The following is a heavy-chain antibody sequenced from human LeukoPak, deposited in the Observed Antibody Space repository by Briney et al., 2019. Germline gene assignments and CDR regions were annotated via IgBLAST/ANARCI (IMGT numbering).Heavy chain of an antibody. J-gene: IGHJ4*02. Sequence: GGSLRLSCAAPGFTFSDHYMAWVRQAPGKGQERVGRSRNKANSYITEYAASVKGRFSISRDKSRNSMYLQMNSLKTEDTAVYYCAVYGDYTIRSEHNFDYWGQGTLVTVSS. CDR1: GFTFSDHY. D-gene: IGHD4-17*01. CDR3: AVYGDYTIRSEHNFDY. V-gene: IGHV3-72*01. CDR2: SRNKANSYIT.